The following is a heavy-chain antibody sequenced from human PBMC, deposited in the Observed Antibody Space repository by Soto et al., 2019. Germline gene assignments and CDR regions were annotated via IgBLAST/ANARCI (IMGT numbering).Heavy chain of an antibody. D-gene: IGHD3-10*01. J-gene: IGHJ3*02. CDR1: GFTFSTYG. CDR2: IFVSNGST. V-gene: IGHV1-18*01. CDR3: ASNSFTLARGIIGSPVDI. Sequence: QVLLVQSGAEVKKPGASVRVSCKASGFTFSTYGISWVRQAPGQGLEWMGRIFVSNGSTHYAQNYRGRLTTPTARSTRIAYMELRSLRSDAPAVYYCASNSFTLARGIIGSPVDIWGQGTMITVSS.